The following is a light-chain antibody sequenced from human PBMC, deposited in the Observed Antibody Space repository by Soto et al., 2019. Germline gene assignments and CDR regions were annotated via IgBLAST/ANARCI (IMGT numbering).Light chain of an antibody. Sequence: QPVLTQSPSASASLGASVKLTCTLSSGHSSYAIAWHQQQPEKGPRYLMKLDSDGSHTKGDAIPARFSGSSSGAERYLTISSLQSEDEADYYCQTWGTGIHVVFGGGTKVTVL. V-gene: IGLV4-69*01. CDR3: QTWGTGIHVV. CDR1: SGHSSYA. J-gene: IGLJ2*01. CDR2: LDSDGSH.